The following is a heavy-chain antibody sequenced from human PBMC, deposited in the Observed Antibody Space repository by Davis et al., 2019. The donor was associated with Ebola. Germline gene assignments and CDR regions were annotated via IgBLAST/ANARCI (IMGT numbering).Heavy chain of an antibody. J-gene: IGHJ5*02. CDR3: ARVGYDFWSGYYTSNWFDP. CDR2: IYYSGST. D-gene: IGHD3-3*01. Sequence: SETLSLTCTVSGGSISSSSYYWSWIRQPPGKGLEWIGYIYYSGSTNYNPSLKSRVTISVDTSKNQFSLKLSSVTAADTAVYYCARVGYDFWSGYYTSNWFDPWGQGTLVTVSS. CDR1: GGSISSSSYY. V-gene: IGHV4-61*01.